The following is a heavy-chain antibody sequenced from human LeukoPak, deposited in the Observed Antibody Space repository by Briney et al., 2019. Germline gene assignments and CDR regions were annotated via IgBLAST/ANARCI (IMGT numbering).Heavy chain of an antibody. J-gene: IGHJ4*02. CDR1: GYTLTELS. CDR3: ATINFARFGELTQFDY. V-gene: IGHV1-24*01. D-gene: IGHD3-10*01. Sequence: ASVKVSCKVSGYTLTELSMHWVRQAPGQGLEWMGGFDPEDGETIYAQKFQGRVTMTEDTSTDTAYLELSSLTSEDTAVYYCATINFARFGELTQFDYWGQGTLVTVSS. CDR2: FDPEDGET.